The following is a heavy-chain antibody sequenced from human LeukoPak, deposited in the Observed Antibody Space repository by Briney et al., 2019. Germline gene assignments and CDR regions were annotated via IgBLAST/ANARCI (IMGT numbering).Heavy chain of an antibody. V-gene: IGHV3-72*01. CDR1: GFTFSDHY. D-gene: IGHD4-23*01. CDR3: ARDRYGGVDY. CDR2: SRNRAKSYTT. J-gene: IGHJ4*02. Sequence: GGSLRLSCAVSGFTFSDHYMDWVRQAPGKGLEWVGRSRNRAKSYTTDYAASVKGRFTISRDDSKSTLYLRMNSLETEDTAVYYCARDRYGGVDYWGQGTLVTVSS.